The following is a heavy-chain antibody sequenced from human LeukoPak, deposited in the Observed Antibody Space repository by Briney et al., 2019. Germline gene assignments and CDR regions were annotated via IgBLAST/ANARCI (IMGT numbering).Heavy chain of an antibody. D-gene: IGHD1-26*01. V-gene: IGHV1-18*01. CDR2: ISAYNGNT. J-gene: IGHJ3*02. Sequence: ASVKVSCKASGYTFTSYAMNWVRQAPGQGLEWMGWISAYNGNTNYAQKLQGRVTMTTDTSTSRAYMELRSLRSDDTAVYYCARDSGSAIGAFDIWGQGTMVTVSS. CDR3: ARDSGSAIGAFDI. CDR1: GYTFTSYA.